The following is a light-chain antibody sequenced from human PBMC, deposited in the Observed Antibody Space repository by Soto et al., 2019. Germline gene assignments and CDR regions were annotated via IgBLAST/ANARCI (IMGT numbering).Light chain of an antibody. CDR2: GAS. J-gene: IGKJ2*01. Sequence: EMVMTQSPATLSVSPGERATLSCRASQSVSSSLAWYHQKPGQAPRLLLYGASTRATGIPARFSGSGSGTEFTLTISNLQSEDFAVYYCQQYYNWPYTFGQGTKLEI. CDR3: QQYYNWPYT. CDR1: QSVSSS. V-gene: IGKV3-15*01.